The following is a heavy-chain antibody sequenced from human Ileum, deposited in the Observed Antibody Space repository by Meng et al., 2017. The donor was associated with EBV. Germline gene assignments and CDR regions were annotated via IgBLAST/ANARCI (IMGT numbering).Heavy chain of an antibody. CDR2: ISAYNGNT. Sequence: QIPVVPSGAEVKKPWDSVKVSCKASGYTFSNYGISWLRQAPGQGLEWMGWISAYNGNTNYAQNLQGRVTMTTDTSTGTAYMEVRSLRSDDTAVYYCARAGNGGSYYFTYWGQGTLVTVSS. V-gene: IGHV1-18*01. J-gene: IGHJ4*02. CDR3: ARAGNGGSYYFTY. CDR1: GYTFSNYG. D-gene: IGHD1-26*01.